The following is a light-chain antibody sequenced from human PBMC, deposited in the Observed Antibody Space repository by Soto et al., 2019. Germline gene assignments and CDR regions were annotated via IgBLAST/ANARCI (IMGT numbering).Light chain of an antibody. CDR2: DVR. J-gene: IGLJ1*01. CDR3: SSYRSSSTLCV. V-gene: IGLV2-14*01. CDR1: SSDVGGYNY. Sequence: QSALTQPASVSGSPGQSITISCTGTSSDVGGYNYVSWYQQHPGKAPKLMIYDVRNRPSGVSNRFSASKSGNTASLTISGLQAEDEADYYCSSYRSSSTLCVFGTGTKLTVL.